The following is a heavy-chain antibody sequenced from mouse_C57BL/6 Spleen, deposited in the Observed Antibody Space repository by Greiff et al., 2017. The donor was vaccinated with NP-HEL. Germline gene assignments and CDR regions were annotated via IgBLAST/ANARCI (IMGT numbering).Heavy chain of an antibody. J-gene: IGHJ2*01. CDR1: GYTFTDYE. Sequence: QVQLQQSGAELVRPGASVTLSCKASGYTFTDYEMHWVKQTPVHGLEWIGAIDPETGGTAYNQKFKGKATLTADKSSSTAYMELRSLTSEDSAVYYCTRDSYYFDYWGQGTTLTVSS. CDR3: TRDSYYFDY. CDR2: IDPETGGT. V-gene: IGHV1-15*01.